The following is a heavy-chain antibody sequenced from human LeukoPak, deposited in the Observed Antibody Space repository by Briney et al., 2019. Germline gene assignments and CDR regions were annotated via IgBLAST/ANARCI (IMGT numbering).Heavy chain of an antibody. D-gene: IGHD6-19*01. Sequence: GGSLRLPCAASGLTFSNYAMSWVRQAPGKGPEWVSAISGSGDSPYYADSARGRFTISRDNSKNTLYLQMNSLRVEDTAVYYCAKDRDRSGRWAVPWGQGTLVTVSS. V-gene: IGHV3-23*01. CDR3: AKDRDRSGRWAVP. J-gene: IGHJ5*02. CDR2: ISGSGDSP. CDR1: GLTFSNYA.